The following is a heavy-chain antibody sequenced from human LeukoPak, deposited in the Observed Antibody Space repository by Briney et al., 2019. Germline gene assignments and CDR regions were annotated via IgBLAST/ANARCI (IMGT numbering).Heavy chain of an antibody. V-gene: IGHV3-74*01. CDR3: ARVARGDYYYYMDV. CDR2: INNDGSST. J-gene: IGHJ6*03. Sequence: GGSLRLSCGASGFTFSSYWMHWVRQAPGKGLVWVSRINNDGSSTIYADSVQGRFTISRDNAKNTLYLQTNSLRAEDTALYYCARVARGDYYYYMDVWGKGTTVTVSS. D-gene: IGHD3-10*01. CDR1: GFTFSSYW.